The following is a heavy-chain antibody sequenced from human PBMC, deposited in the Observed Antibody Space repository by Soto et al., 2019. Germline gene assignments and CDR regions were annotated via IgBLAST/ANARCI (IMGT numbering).Heavy chain of an antibody. Sequence: SETLSLTCAVSDGSVSSCGYSWSWIRQPPGKGLEWIGYIYHSGSTYYNPSLKSRVTISVDRSKNQFSLKLSSVTAADTAVYYCARSLRQLFDYWGQGTLVTVSS. V-gene: IGHV4-30-2*01. D-gene: IGHD6-13*01. J-gene: IGHJ4*02. CDR3: ARSLRQLFDY. CDR1: DGSVSSCGYS. CDR2: IYHSGST.